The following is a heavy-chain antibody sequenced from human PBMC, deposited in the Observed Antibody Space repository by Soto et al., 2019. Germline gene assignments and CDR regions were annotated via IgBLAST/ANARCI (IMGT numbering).Heavy chain of an antibody. CDR2: IYPGDSDT. V-gene: IGHV5-51*01. D-gene: IGHD3-22*01. CDR1: GYSFTIYW. J-gene: IGHJ6*02. Sequence: GESLKISGKGSGYSFTIYWIAWVRQMPGKALEWMGIIYPGDSDTRYSPSFQGQLTISADKSLSTAHLPWSSLKASDTAMYYCARHGPRVYYDNSDYYYSGMDVWGQGTTVTVSS. CDR3: ARHGPRVYYDNSDYYYSGMDV.